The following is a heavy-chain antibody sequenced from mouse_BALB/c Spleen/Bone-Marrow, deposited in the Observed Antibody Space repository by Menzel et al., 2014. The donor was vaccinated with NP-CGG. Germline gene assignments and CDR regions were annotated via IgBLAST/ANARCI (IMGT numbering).Heavy chain of an antibody. CDR1: GYSITSGYY. D-gene: IGHD2-14*01. CDR2: ISYDGSN. V-gene: IGHV3-6*02. Sequence: DVKLQESGPGLVKPSQSLSLTCSVTGYSITSGYYWNWIRQFPGNKLEWMGYISYDGSNNYNPSLKNRISITRDTSKNQFFLKLNSVTTEDTATYYCARSPLDRPFAYWGQGTLVTVFA. J-gene: IGHJ3*01. CDR3: ARSPLDRPFAY.